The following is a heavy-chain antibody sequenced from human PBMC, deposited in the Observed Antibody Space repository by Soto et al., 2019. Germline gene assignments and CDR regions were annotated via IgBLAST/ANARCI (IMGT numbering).Heavy chain of an antibody. CDR1: GFTFSSYA. CDR2: ISGSGGST. V-gene: IGHV3-23*01. J-gene: IGHJ6*03. D-gene: IGHD3-3*01. CDR3: AKDSPYYDFWSGYSNYMGV. Sequence: GSLRLSCAASGFTFSSYAMSWVRQAPGKGLEWVSAISGSGGSTYYADSVKGRFTISRDNSKNTLYLQMNSLRAEDTAVYYCAKDSPYYDFWSGYSNYMGVWGKGTTVTVSS.